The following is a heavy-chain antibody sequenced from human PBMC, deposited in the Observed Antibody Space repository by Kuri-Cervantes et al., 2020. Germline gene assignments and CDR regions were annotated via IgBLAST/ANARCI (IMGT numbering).Heavy chain of an antibody. CDR1: GYSISSGHY. D-gene: IGHD4-17*01. Sequence: SETLSLTCAVSGYSISSGHYWGWIRQSPGKGLEWMGSRYYSASTSYNPSLKSRVTISVDTSKNQFSLKLTSVTAADTAVYYCARPNYGQASEYFQHWGQGTLVTVSS. V-gene: IGHV4-38-2*01. CDR2: RYYSAST. CDR3: ARPNYGQASEYFQH. J-gene: IGHJ1*01.